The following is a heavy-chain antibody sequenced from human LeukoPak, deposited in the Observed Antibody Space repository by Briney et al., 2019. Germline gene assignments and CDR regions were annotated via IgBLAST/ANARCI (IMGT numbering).Heavy chain of an antibody. CDR3: ALFGESMDV. CDR2: INHSGGT. CDR1: GGSLSGYY. V-gene: IGHV4-34*01. D-gene: IGHD3-10*02. J-gene: IGHJ6*02. Sequence: SETLSLTCAVDGGSLSGYYWSWIRQPPGKGLEWIGEINHSGGTNYNPSLKSRVTISVDTSKNQFSLELSSVTAADTAVYYCALFGESMDVWGQGTTVTVSS.